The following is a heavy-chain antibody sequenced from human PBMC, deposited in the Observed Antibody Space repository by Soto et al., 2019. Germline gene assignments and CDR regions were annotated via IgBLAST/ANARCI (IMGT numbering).Heavy chain of an antibody. D-gene: IGHD3-10*01. CDR2: FDPEDGET. V-gene: IGHV1-24*01. Sequence: GASGKVSCKVSGYTLTELFMHWVRQAPGKGLEWMGGFDPEDGETIYAQKFQGRVTMTEDTSTDTAYMELSSLRSEDTAVYYCAIVDYYGSRFNWFDPWGQGTLVIVSS. J-gene: IGHJ5*02. CDR3: AIVDYYGSRFNWFDP. CDR1: GYTLTELF.